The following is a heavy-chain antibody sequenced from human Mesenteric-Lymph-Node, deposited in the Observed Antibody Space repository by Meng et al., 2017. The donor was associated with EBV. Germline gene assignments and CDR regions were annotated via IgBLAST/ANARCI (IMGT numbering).Heavy chain of an antibody. CDR2: IYHSGST. D-gene: IGHD6-19*01. CDR3: ARVGQWLPIDY. J-gene: IGHJ4*02. Sequence: QVQLTGAGPGLVKPSGALSRTCAGSGGSISSSNWWSWVRQPPGKGLEWIGEIYHSGSTNYNPSLKSRVTISVDKSKNQFSLNLSSVTAADTAVYYCARVGQWLPIDYWGQGTLVTVSS. V-gene: IGHV4-4*02. CDR1: GGSISSSNW.